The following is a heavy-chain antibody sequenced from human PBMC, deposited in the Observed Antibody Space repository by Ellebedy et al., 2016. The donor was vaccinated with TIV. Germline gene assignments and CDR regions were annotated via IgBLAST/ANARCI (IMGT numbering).Heavy chain of an antibody. D-gene: IGHD4-23*01. J-gene: IGHJ3*02. V-gene: IGHV1-18*04. CDR2: ISENNGNT. CDR3: ATTWHGKSNDAFDM. CDR1: GYTFTSYY. Sequence: ASVKVSCKASGYTFTSYYMHWVRQAPGQGLEWMGWISENNGNTNYAQKFQGRVTMTTDTSTKTAYMEMRSLRSDDTAVYYCATTWHGKSNDAFDMWGQGTKVTVSS.